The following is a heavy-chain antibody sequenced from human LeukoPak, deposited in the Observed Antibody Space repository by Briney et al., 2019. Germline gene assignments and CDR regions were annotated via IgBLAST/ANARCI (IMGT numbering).Heavy chain of an antibody. CDR2: SRDRANSYTT. CDR3: ANLFGNNFGF. CDR1: GLTFSDHY. D-gene: IGHD5-24*01. J-gene: IGHJ4*02. Sequence: KAGGSLRLSCAASGLTFSDHYMDGVRQAPGKGLEWVGRSRDRANSYTTEYATSVEGRFTISRDDSKKSLYLQMNNLKTEDTAVYYCANLFGNNFGFWGQGTLVTVSS. V-gene: IGHV3-72*01.